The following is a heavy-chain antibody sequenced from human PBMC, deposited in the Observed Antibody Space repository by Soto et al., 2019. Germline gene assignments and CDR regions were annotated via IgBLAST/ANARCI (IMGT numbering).Heavy chain of an antibody. J-gene: IGHJ6*02. Sequence: EVQLVESGGGLVQPGGSLRLSCAASGFTFSSYWMSWVRQAPGKGLEWVANIKQDGREKYYVDSVKGRFTISTDNAKNSHYLEMIHLRAEDTAVYYCARVSSYSISWYYYFYYDMDVWGQGTTVTVSS. V-gene: IGHV3-7*01. CDR1: GFTFSSYW. CDR2: IKQDGREK. CDR3: ARVSSYSISWYYYFYYDMDV. D-gene: IGHD6-13*01.